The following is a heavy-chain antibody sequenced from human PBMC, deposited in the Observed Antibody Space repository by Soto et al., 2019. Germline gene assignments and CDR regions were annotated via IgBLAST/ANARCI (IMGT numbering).Heavy chain of an antibody. J-gene: IGHJ6*02. CDR3: AKGRAIVLVPAAMKYYYGVDV. D-gene: IGHD2-2*01. CDR1: GFTFSSYG. CDR2: ISYDGSNK. V-gene: IGHV3-30*18. Sequence: QVQLVESGGGVVQPGRSLRLSCAASGFTFSSYGTHWVRQAPGKGLEWVAVISYDGSNKYYADSVKGRFTISRDNSKNTLYLQMNSLRAEDTAVYYCAKGRAIVLVPAAMKYYYGVDVWGQGTTVTVS.